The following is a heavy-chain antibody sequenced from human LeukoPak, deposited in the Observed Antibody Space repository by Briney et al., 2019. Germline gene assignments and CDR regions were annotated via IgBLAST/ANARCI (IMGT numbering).Heavy chain of an antibody. Sequence: ASVKVSCKASGCTFTGYYMHWVRQAPGQGLEWMGWINPNSGGTNYAQKFQGRVTMTRDTSISTAYMELSRLRSDDTAVYYCALCSSTSYCLGYWGQGTLVTVSS. CDR2: INPNSGGT. V-gene: IGHV1-2*02. J-gene: IGHJ4*02. CDR3: ALCSSTSYCLGY. D-gene: IGHD2-2*01. CDR1: GCTFTGYY.